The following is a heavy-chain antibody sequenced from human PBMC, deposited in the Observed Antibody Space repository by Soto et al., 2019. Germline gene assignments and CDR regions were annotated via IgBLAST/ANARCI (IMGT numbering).Heavy chain of an antibody. Sequence: EVQLLESGGGLVQPGGSLRLSCAASGFTFSSYAMSWVRQAPGKGLEWVSAISGSGGSTYHADSVKGRFTISRDNSKNTLYLQMNSLRAEDTAVYYCAKTYSSSSGRIPTDYWGQGTLVTVSS. CDR1: GFTFSSYA. CDR3: AKTYSSSSGRIPTDY. V-gene: IGHV3-23*01. CDR2: ISGSGGST. D-gene: IGHD6-6*01. J-gene: IGHJ4*02.